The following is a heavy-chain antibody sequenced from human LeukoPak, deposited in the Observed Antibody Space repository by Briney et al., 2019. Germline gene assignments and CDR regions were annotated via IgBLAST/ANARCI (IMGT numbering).Heavy chain of an antibody. CDR3: ARGQLGSGMDDP. V-gene: IGHV4-59*01. J-gene: IGHJ5*02. D-gene: IGHD3-10*01. CDR1: GGSIRNYH. CDR2: IYYTGGT. Sequence: PSETLSLTCTVPGGSIRNYHWSWIRQPPGKGLEWLGYIYYTGGTNYNPSLKSRVTISVDTSKNQFSLKLSSVTAADTAVYYCARGQLGSGMDDPWGQGTLVTVSS.